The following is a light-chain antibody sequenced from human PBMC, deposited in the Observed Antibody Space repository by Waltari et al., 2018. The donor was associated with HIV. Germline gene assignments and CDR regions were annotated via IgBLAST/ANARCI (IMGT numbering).Light chain of an antibody. V-gene: IGKV3-20*01. CDR2: GVS. Sequence: VLTQSPGLLSLSLGATANLPFRSSQSISYNYLAWYQQKTGHAPRLLMYGVSTRATGIPDRFSGSGSGTDFTLTISGLEPEDFAVYYCQQYASSSFTFGPRTKVEIK. CDR1: QSISYNY. J-gene: IGKJ3*01. CDR3: QQYASSSFT.